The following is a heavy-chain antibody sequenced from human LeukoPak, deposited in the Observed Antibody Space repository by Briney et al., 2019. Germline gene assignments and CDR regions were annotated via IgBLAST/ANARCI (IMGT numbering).Heavy chain of an antibody. V-gene: IGHV1-18*01. CDR1: GYTFTNYG. CDR3: ARYGSGSYYDYYYYMDV. J-gene: IGHJ6*03. CDR2: ISAYNGNT. Sequence: ASVNVSCKASGYTFTNYGISWVRQAPGQGLDWMGWISAYNGNTNYAQKLQGRVTMTTDTSTSTAYMELRSLRSDDTAVYYCARYGSGSYYDYYYYMDVWGKGTTVTVSS. D-gene: IGHD3-10*01.